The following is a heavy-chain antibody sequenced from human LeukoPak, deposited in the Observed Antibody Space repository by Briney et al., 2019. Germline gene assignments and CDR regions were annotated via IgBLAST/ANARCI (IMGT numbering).Heavy chain of an antibody. CDR1: GFTFSSYG. CDR3: ANFGGYGSP. D-gene: IGHD5-12*01. CDR2: ISYDGSNK. V-gene: IGHV3-30*18. J-gene: IGHJ5*02. Sequence: GGSLRLSCAASGFTFSSYGMHWVRQAPGKGLEWVAVISYDGSNKYYADSVKGRFTISRDNSKNTLYLQMNSLGAEDTAVYYCANFGGYGSPWGQGTLVTVSS.